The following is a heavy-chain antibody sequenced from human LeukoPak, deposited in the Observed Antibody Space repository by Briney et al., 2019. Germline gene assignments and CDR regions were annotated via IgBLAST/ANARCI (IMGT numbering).Heavy chain of an antibody. CDR1: GYTFTGYY. D-gene: IGHD6-13*01. J-gene: IGHJ6*02. Sequence: VASVKVSCKASGYTFTGYYMHWVRQAPGQGLEWMGWINPNSGGTNYAQKFQGRVTMTRDTSISTAYMELSRLRSDDTAVYYCARDSTGYSSSWYYYYYYGMDVWGQGTTVTVSS. CDR3: ARDSTGYSSSWYYYYYYGMDV. V-gene: IGHV1-2*02. CDR2: INPNSGGT.